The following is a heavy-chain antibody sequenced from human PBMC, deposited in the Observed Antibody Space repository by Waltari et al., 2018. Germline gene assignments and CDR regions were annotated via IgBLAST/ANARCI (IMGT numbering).Heavy chain of an antibody. CDR2: NKSTGSTI. D-gene: IGHD4-17*01. CDR1: GFNFSTYS. J-gene: IGHJ4*02. Sequence: DVQLVEPGGGLVQRGGHMRLPWSASGFNFSTYSMNWVRPAPGKGLEWISYNKSTGSTIHYADSVKGRFTISRDNAKNSLYLQMNSLRDEDTAVYYCARGLGDYTYWGQGTLVTVSS. V-gene: IGHV3-48*02. CDR3: ARGLGDYTY.